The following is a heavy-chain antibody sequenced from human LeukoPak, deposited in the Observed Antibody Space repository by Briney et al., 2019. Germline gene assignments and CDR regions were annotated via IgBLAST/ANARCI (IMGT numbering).Heavy chain of an antibody. D-gene: IGHD4-17*01. Sequence: VGGLRVSCAAPGFTSSNHAMSWVCQSLGKGLEWVSRIRPIGGATYSADAVKGRFTISRDNSKNTLYLQMNSLRAEDTAVYYCVKGPTTVTTAFDYWGQGTLVSVSS. CDR3: VKGPTTVTTAFDY. CDR2: IRPIGGAT. J-gene: IGHJ4*02. CDR1: GFTSSNHA. V-gene: IGHV3-23*01.